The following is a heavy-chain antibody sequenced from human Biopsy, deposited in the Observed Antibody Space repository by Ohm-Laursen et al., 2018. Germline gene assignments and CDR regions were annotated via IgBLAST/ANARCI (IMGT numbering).Heavy chain of an antibody. Sequence: TLSLTCTVSGGSITADFWTWIRQTPGERLEWIGYRFHSGSPMYNPSLKSRFTISVDTSKSQFSLTLTSVTAADTAVYYCVRLNRRGNIIFFDYWGRGTLVTVSS. D-gene: IGHD3/OR15-3a*01. CDR3: VRLNRRGNIIFFDY. V-gene: IGHV4-59*08. CDR1: GGSITADF. J-gene: IGHJ4*02. CDR2: RFHSGSP.